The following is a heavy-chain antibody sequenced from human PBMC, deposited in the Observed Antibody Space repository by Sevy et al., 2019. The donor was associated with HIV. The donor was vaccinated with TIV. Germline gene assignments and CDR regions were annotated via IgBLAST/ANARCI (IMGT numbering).Heavy chain of an antibody. CDR2: IYYSGST. V-gene: IGHV4-39*01. J-gene: IGHJ1*01. CDR3: AGQLAYCSGGSCYLDEYFQH. Sequence: SEILSLTCTVSGGSISSSSYYWGWIRQPPGKGLEWIGSIYYSGSTYYNPSLKSRVTISVDTSKNQFSLKLSSVTAADTAVYYCAGQLAYCSGGSCYLDEYFQHWGQGTLVTVSS. CDR1: GGSISSSSYY. D-gene: IGHD2-15*01.